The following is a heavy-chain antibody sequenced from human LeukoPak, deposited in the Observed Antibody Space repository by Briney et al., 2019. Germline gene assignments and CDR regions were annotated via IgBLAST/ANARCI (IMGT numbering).Heavy chain of an antibody. D-gene: IGHD6-19*01. J-gene: IGHJ4*02. CDR3: ARGPGYSSGWYVLSVDY. V-gene: IGHV3-48*01. Sequence: PGGSLRLSCAASGFTFSSYSMNWGRQAPGKGLEWVSYIGGRGSNICYADSVKGRFTISRDNAKNMLYLQMNSLSAEDTAVYYCARGPGYSSGWYVLSVDYWGQGTLVTVSS. CDR1: GFTFSSYS. CDR2: IGGRGSNI.